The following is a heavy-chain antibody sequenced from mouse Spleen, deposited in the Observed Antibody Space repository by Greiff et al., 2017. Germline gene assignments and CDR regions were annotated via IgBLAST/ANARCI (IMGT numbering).Heavy chain of an antibody. CDR2: ISYDGSN. Sequence: ESGPGLVKPSQSLSLTCSVTGYSITSGYYWKWIRQPPGNKLEWMGYISYDGSNNYNPSLKNRISITRDTSKNQFFLKLNSVTTEDTATYYCARGDYGTPFAYWGQGTLVTVSA. J-gene: IGHJ3*01. V-gene: IGHV3-6*01. D-gene: IGHD1-1*01. CDR3: ARGDYGTPFAY. CDR1: GYSITSGYY.